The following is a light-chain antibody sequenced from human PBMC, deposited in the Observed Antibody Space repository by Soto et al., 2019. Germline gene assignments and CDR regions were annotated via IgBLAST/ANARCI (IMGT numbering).Light chain of an antibody. CDR1: QSISSW. V-gene: IGKV1-5*03. CDR2: KES. CDR3: QQYNSYSRFT. Sequence: DIQMTQAPSTLSASVGDRVTITCRASQSISSWLAWYQQKPGKAPKLLIYKESSLESGVPSRFSGSGSGTEFTVTISSVQPDEFATYYCQQYNSYSRFTFGPGTKVDIK. J-gene: IGKJ3*01.